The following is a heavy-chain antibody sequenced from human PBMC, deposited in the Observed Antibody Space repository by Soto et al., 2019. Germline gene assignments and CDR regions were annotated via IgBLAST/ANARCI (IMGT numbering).Heavy chain of an antibody. CDR2: INPDSGNA. CDR3: ARADGTY. V-gene: IGHV1-3*05. CDR1: GSTFTTYA. J-gene: IGHJ4*02. Sequence: QVQLVQSGAEEKKPGASVKVSCKASGSTFTTYAIRWVRRAPGDGLEWMGWINPDSGNAKYSQKLQGSLTITSDTSATTAYMELSRLRSEDTAVYYCARADGTYWGQGALVTVSS.